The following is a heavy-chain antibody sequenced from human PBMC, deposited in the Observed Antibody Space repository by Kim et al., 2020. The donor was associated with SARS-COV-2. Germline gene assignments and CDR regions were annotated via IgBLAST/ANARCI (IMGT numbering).Heavy chain of an antibody. J-gene: IGHJ4*02. V-gene: IGHV4-31*02. CDR3: ARAEQGYYFDY. Sequence: YYNPSLKSRVTISVDTSKNQFSLNLTSVTAADTAVYHCARAEQGYYFDYWGQGTLVTVSS.